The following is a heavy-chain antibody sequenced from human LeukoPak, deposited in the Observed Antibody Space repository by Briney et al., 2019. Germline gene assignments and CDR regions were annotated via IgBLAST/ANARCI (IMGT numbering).Heavy chain of an antibody. V-gene: IGHV1-2*02. CDR2: INPNSGGT. CDR3: ARATDIYDSSGFHAFDI. Sequence: ASVKVSCKASGYTFTGYYMHWVRQAPGQGLEWMGWINPNSGGTNYAQKFQGRVTMTRDTSISTAYMELSRLRSDDTAVYYCARATDIYDSSGFHAFDIWGQGTMDTVSS. CDR1: GYTFTGYY. J-gene: IGHJ3*02. D-gene: IGHD3-22*01.